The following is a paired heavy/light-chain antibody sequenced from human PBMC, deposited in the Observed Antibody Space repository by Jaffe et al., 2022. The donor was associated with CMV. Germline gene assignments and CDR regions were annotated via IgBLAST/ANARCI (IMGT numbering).Heavy chain of an antibody. V-gene: IGHV3-66*01. CDR1: GFTVRTNY. J-gene: IGHJ4*02. CDR2: LYSDGTT. Sequence: EVQLEESGGGLVQPGGSLRLSCAASGFTVRTNYMSWVRQAPGKGPEWVSGLYSDGTTYYPDSVKGRFTISRDNSKNTLYLQMNSLRAGDTAIYYCATLRSYGGKQAFDSWGQGTVVTVSS. CDR3: ATLRSYGGKQAFDS. D-gene: IGHD3-16*01.
Light chain of an antibody. V-gene: IGKV1-5*03. CDR1: QSISTW. Sequence: DIQMTQSPSTLSASVGDRVTITCRASQSISTWLAWYQQKPGKAPKILIYKASSLQSGVPSRFSGSGSGTEFTLTISSLQPDDFATYYCQQYNSYWTFGQGTKVEIK. CDR3: QQYNSYWT. CDR2: KAS. J-gene: IGKJ1*01.